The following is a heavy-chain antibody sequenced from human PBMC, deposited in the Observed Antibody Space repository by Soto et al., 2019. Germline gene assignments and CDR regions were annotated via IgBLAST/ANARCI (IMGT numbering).Heavy chain of an antibody. CDR1: GGFISSSSYY. Sequence: SETLSLTCSFSGGFISSSSYYLDWIRQPPGKGLEWIASIHYSGDTHYSPSLKSRVTISVDRSKNQFSLKLSSVTAADTAVYYCARVPGPWGQGTLVTVSS. V-gene: IGHV4-39*07. CDR3: ARVPGP. J-gene: IGHJ5*02. CDR2: IHYSGDT.